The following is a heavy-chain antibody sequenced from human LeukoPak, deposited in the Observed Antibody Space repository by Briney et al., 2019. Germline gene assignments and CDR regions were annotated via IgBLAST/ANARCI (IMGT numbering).Heavy chain of an antibody. Sequence: GASVKVSCKASGYTFTSYDINWVRQATGQGREGMGWMNPNSGNTGYAQKFQGRVTMTRTTSISTAYMELSSLRSEDTAVYYCARGSFDYYDSSGYYGMGLDWFDPWGQGTLVTVSS. D-gene: IGHD3-22*01. J-gene: IGHJ5*02. CDR2: MNPNSGNT. CDR1: GYTFTSYD. CDR3: ARGSFDYYDSSGYYGMGLDWFDP. V-gene: IGHV1-8*01.